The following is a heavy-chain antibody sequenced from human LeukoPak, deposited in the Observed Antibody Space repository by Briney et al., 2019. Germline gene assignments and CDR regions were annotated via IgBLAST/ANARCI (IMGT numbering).Heavy chain of an antibody. CDR1: GFTFSSYS. D-gene: IGHD1-14*01. Sequence: GGSLRLSCAASGFTFSSYSRNWVRQAPGKGLEWVSSISSSSSYIYYADSVKGRFTISRDNAKNSLYLQMNSLRAEDTAVYYCARDITPFNNPPTGIDYWGQGTLVSVSS. CDR2: ISSSSSYI. V-gene: IGHV3-21*01. J-gene: IGHJ4*02. CDR3: ARDITPFNNPPTGIDY.